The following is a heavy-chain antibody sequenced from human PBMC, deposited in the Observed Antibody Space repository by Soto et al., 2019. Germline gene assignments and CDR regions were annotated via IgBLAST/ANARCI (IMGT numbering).Heavy chain of an antibody. CDR3: ARGIAVAGTFYYYGMDV. CDR2: IIPIFGTA. Sequence: SVKVSCNASGGTFSSYAISWVRQAPGQGLEWMGGIIPIFGTANYAQKFQGRVTITADESTSTAYMELSSLRSEDTAVYYCARGIAVAGTFYYYGMDVWGQGTTVTVSS. D-gene: IGHD6-19*01. J-gene: IGHJ6*02. V-gene: IGHV1-69*13. CDR1: GGTFSSYA.